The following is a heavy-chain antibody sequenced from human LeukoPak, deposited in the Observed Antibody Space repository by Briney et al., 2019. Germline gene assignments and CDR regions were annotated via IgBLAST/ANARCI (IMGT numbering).Heavy chain of an antibody. Sequence: ASVKVSCKASGYTFTGYYMHWVRQAPGQGLEWMGRINPNSGGTNYAQKFQGRVTMTRDTSISTAYMELSRLGSDDTAVYYCARARNYCSGGSCYYFDYWGQGTLVTVSS. CDR1: GYTFTGYY. V-gene: IGHV1-2*06. J-gene: IGHJ4*02. CDR2: INPNSGGT. CDR3: ARARNYCSGGSCYYFDY. D-gene: IGHD2-15*01.